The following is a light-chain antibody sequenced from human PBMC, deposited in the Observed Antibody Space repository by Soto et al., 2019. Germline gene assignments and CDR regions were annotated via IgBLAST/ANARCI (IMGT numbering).Light chain of an antibody. CDR3: QVWDRGSAHVL. CDR2: SDT. V-gene: IGLV3-21*01. J-gene: IGLJ2*01. CDR1: NIGSKG. Sequence: SYELTHPPSVSVAPGETARISCGGNNIGSKGVHWYQQKPGQAPVLVIYSDTDLPPVIPERFSGSNSANMATLTISRVEAGDDADYYCQVWDRGSAHVLFGGGTQLTVL.